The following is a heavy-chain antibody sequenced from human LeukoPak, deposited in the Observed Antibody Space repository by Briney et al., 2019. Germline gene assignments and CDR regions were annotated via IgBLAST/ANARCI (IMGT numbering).Heavy chain of an antibody. V-gene: IGHV4-34*01. D-gene: IGHD6-6*01. CDR1: GGSFSGYY. CDR3: ARGESGSSPYYFDY. CDR2: INHSGST. Sequence: SETLSLTCAVYGGSFSGYYWSWIRQPPGKGLEWIGEINHSGSTNYNPSLKSRVTISVDTSKNQFSLKLSSVTAADTAVYYCARGESGSSPYYFDYWGQGTLVTVSS. J-gene: IGHJ4*02.